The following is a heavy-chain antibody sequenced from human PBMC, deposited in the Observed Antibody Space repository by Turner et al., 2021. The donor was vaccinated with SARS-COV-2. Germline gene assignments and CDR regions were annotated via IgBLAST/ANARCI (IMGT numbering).Heavy chain of an antibody. D-gene: IGHD3-10*01. CDR2: ISTTSNTI. CDR3: ARERGFGMDV. V-gene: IGHV3-48*01. CDR1: GFTFSTYG. J-gene: IGHJ6*02. Sequence: VQLVESGGGVVQPGRSLRLSCAASGFTFSTYGMHWVRQAPGKGLEWVSYISTTSNTIYYADSVRGRFTISRDNAKNSLYLQMNSLRGEDTAVYYCARERGFGMDVWGQGTTVTVSS.